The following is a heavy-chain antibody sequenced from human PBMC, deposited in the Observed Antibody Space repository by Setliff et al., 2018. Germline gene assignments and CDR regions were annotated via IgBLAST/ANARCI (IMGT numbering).Heavy chain of an antibody. Sequence: PGESLTISCKGSGYSFTTHWIGWVRQVPGKGPEWMGIIFPHDSDTTYSPSFQGQVTISADKSINTVYLQWSSLKASDTAMYYCARQGRDGALAPITYYFDHWGQGALVTVSS. J-gene: IGHJ4*02. V-gene: IGHV5-51*01. CDR2: IFPHDSDT. CDR3: ARQGRDGALAPITYYFDH. CDR1: GYSFTTHW. D-gene: IGHD1-26*01.